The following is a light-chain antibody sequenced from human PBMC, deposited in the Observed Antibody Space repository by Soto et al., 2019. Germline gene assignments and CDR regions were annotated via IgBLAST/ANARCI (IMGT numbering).Light chain of an antibody. V-gene: IGKV1-9*01. CDR2: AAY. J-gene: IGKJ5*01. Sequence: DIQLTQSPSFLSASVGDRVTITCRASQGISSYLAWYQQKPGKAHKLLIYAAYTLQSGVQLRFSGSGSGTSFTLTIRSLQPEDFATYYCKQLLSYPITFGQGTRLEIK. CDR3: KQLLSYPIT. CDR1: QGISSY.